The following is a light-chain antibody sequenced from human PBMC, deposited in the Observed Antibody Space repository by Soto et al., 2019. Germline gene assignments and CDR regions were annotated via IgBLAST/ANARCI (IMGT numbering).Light chain of an antibody. CDR2: GAS. CDR1: QSVFNNH. J-gene: IGKJ4*01. V-gene: IGKV3-20*01. CDR3: QQYDTSPLT. Sequence: EIVLTQSPGTLSLSPGERATLSCRASQSVFNNHIGWYQQKPGQAPRRLIYGASSRATGIPDRFSGSGSGTDFTLTITRLEPEDFAVYYCQQYDTSPLTFGGGTKVDIK.